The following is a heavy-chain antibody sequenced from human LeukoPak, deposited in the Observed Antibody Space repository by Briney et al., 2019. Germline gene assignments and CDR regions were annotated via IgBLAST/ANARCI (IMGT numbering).Heavy chain of an antibody. J-gene: IGHJ1*01. D-gene: IGHD1-26*01. CDR2: ISGSGGST. CDR1: GFTFSSYA. V-gene: IGHV3-23*01. Sequence: GGSLRLSCAASGFTFSSYAMSWVRQAPGEGLEWVSAISGSGGSTYYADSVKGRFTISRDNSKDTLYLQMNSLRAEDTAVYYCAKDFRGVQPELFQHWGQGTLVTVSS. CDR3: AKDFRGVQPELFQH.